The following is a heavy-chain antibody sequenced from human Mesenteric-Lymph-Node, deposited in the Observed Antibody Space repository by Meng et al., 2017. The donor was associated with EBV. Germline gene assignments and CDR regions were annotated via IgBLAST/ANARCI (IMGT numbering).Heavy chain of an antibody. V-gene: IGHV4-34*01. Sequence: QLQGPGQGLVKPYDTLALRFDVYGWYFSGVSTSSIRQPPWKGLEEIGESNHSGSNNYNPSLTRRGAISADTSKNQFSLKRTSVTAADTAVYYFAGGDTMVQWGFDYWGRGTLVTVSS. J-gene: IGHJ4*02. CDR1: GWYFSGVS. D-gene: IGHD3-10*01. CDR3: AGGDTMVQWGFDY. CDR2: SNHSGSN.